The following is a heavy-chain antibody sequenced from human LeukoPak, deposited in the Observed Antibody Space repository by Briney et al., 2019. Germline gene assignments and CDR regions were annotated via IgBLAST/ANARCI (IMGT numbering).Heavy chain of an antibody. Sequence: GGSLRLSCAASGFTFSTYSIDWVRQAPGKGLEWISYISSSSSTIDFADSVKGRFTISRDNARNSVYLQMNSLRAEDTAMYYCARVHTSSYAADLWGQGTLVTVSS. CDR2: ISSSSSTI. CDR3: ARVHTSSYAADL. CDR1: GFTFSTYS. D-gene: IGHD3-22*01. J-gene: IGHJ5*02. V-gene: IGHV3-48*04.